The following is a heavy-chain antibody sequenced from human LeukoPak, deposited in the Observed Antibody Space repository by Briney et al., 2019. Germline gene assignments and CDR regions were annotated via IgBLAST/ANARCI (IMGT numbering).Heavy chain of an antibody. Sequence: ASVKVSCKASGYSFIDYYMHWVRQAPGQGLEWMGWINPNSGGTNYAQKFQGRVTMTRDTSISTAYMELSRLRSDDTAMYYCARGASYGSGPNWFDPWGQGTLVTVSS. D-gene: IGHD3-10*01. CDR3: ARGASYGSGPNWFDP. CDR1: GYSFIDYY. J-gene: IGHJ5*02. CDR2: INPNSGGT. V-gene: IGHV1-2*02.